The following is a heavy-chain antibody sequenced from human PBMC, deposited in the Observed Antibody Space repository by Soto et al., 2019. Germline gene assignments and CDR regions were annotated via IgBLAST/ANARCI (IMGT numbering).Heavy chain of an antibody. Sequence: QVHLQESGPGLVKPSETLSLTCTVSGGSISGYYWSWIRQSPEKGLEYIGYISYSGSTNYNPSLKSRVTTSLDTSKNQFSLKLSSVTAADTAIYYCASLNFDILTGYYAFDLWGQGTMGTVSS. J-gene: IGHJ3*01. V-gene: IGHV4-59*08. CDR3: ASLNFDILTGYYAFDL. D-gene: IGHD3-9*01. CDR1: GGSISGYY. CDR2: ISYSGST.